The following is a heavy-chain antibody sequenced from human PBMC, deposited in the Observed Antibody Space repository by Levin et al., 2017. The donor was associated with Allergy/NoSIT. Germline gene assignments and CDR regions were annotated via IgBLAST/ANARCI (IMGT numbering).Heavy chain of an antibody. V-gene: IGHV3-23*01. D-gene: IGHD3-22*01. CDR2: ISGSGGST. Sequence: PGGSLRLSCKGSGFTFSSYAMSWVRQAPGKGLEWVSAISGSGGSTYYADSVKGRFTISRDNSKNTLYLQMNSLRAEDTAVYYCANYDSSGYYSYWGQGTLVTVSS. CDR1: GFTFSSYA. J-gene: IGHJ4*02. CDR3: ANYDSSGYYSY.